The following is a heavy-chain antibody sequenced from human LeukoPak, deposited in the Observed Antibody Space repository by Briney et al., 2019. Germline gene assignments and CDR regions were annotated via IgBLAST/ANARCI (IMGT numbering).Heavy chain of an antibody. J-gene: IGHJ4*02. Sequence: QPGGSLRLSCAASGFTFSSYWMNWVRQAPGKGLVWVSRINHDESSISYADSVKGRFTISRDNAKNTLYLQMNSLRAEDTAVYYCASTVPYHGSTWRYDFWGQGTLVTVSS. CDR1: GFTFSSYW. D-gene: IGHD4-11*01. CDR3: ASTVPYHGSTWRYDF. V-gene: IGHV3-74*01. CDR2: INHDESSI.